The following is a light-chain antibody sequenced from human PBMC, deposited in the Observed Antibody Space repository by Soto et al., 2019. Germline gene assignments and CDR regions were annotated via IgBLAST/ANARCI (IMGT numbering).Light chain of an antibody. CDR3: CSYAGDSTWV. V-gene: IGLV2-23*02. CDR1: SSDVGSYNH. Sequence: QSALTQPASVSGSPGQSITISCTGTSSDVGSYNHVSWYQQHPGKAPKFMIYEVSQRPSGVSNRFSGSKSGNTASLTISGLHADNEANYYCCSYAGDSTWVFGGGTKLTVL. CDR2: EVS. J-gene: IGLJ3*02.